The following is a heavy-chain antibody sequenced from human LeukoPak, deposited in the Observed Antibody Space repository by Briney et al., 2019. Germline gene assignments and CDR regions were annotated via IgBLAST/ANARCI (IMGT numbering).Heavy chain of an antibody. D-gene: IGHD2-2*01. J-gene: IGHJ4*02. CDR2: IRQDGGVK. CDR1: GFTFSSYW. CDR3: ARTVVVVVGASDYFHY. V-gene: IGHV3-7*03. Sequence: GGSLRLSCAATGFTFSSYWMTWVRQAPGKGLEWVANIRQDGGVKYYMDSAKGRFTLSRDNAKSSLYLQMNSLRVEDTAMYFCARTVVVVVGASDYFHYWGQGTLVTVSS.